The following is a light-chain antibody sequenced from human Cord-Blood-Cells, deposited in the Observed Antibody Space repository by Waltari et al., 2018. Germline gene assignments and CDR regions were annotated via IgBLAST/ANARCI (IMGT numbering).Light chain of an antibody. CDR2: GAS. V-gene: IGKV3-15*01. CDR3: QQYNNWLLYT. CDR1: QSVSSN. J-gene: IGKJ2*01. Sequence: EIVMTQSPATLSVSPGDRATLSCRASQSVSSNLAWDQQKPGQAPRLLIYGASTRATGIPARFSGSGSGTEFTLTISSLQSEDFAVYYCQQYNNWLLYTFGQGTKLEIK.